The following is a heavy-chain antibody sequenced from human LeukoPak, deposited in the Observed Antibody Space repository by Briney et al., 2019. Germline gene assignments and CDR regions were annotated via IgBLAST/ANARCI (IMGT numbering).Heavy chain of an antibody. CDR1: GGSISSYY. D-gene: IGHD3-3*01. CDR2: IYYSGST. V-gene: IGHV4-59*12. Sequence: SETLSLTCTVSGGSISSYYWSWIRQPPGKGLEWIGYIYYSGSTNYNPSLKSRVTISVDTSKNQFSLKLSSVTAADTAVYHCARGLRFLEWLFQNWFDPWGQGTLVTVSS. J-gene: IGHJ5*02. CDR3: ARGLRFLEWLFQNWFDP.